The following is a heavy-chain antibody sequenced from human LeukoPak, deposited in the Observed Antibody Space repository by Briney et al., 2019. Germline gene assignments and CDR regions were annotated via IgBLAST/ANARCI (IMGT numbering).Heavy chain of an antibody. V-gene: IGHV4-39*02. CDR1: VGSLSSSIYY. D-gene: IGHD3-22*01. CDR2: IYYSGCT. CDR3: ARPRIDGTYYYDSSGYSYYFDY. Sequence: PSETLSLTRTFSVGSLSSSIYYWGWIRQPPGKGLEWIGSIYYSGCTYYNPSLKSRVTLSLDTSKNHISLKLSAVTAADTAVYYSARPRIDGTYYYDSSGYSYYFDYWGQGTLVTVSS. J-gene: IGHJ4*02.